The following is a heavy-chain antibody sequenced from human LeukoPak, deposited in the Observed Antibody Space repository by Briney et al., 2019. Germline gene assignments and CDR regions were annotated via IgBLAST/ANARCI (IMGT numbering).Heavy chain of an antibody. Sequence: PGGSLRLSCAASGFTFSSYPMSWVRQARGKGLQWVSAISGGGGSTYYADSVKGRFTISRDNSKSTLYLQINSLRADDTAIYYCAARPLMPPRFDYWGQGILATVSS. CDR3: AARPLMPPRFDY. CDR1: GFTFSSYP. J-gene: IGHJ4*02. V-gene: IGHV3-23*01. CDR2: ISGGGGST. D-gene: IGHD2-2*01.